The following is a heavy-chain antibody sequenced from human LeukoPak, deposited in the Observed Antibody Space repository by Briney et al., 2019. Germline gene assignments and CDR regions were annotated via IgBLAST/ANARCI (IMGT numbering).Heavy chain of an antibody. CDR1: GGSISSDY. V-gene: IGHV4-59*12. CDR3: ARGGAVTSTGDS. J-gene: IGHJ4*02. D-gene: IGHD6-19*01. CDR2: IYYRGST. Sequence: PSETLSLTCTVSGGSISSDYWSWIRQPPGKGLEWIGYIYYRGSTNYNPSLKSRVTISVDKSKNQFSLMMNSVTAADTAVYYCARGGAVTSTGDSWGQGTLVTVSS.